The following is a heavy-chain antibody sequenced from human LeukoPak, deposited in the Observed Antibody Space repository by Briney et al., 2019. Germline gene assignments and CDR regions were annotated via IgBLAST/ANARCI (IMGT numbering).Heavy chain of an antibody. Sequence: GASVKVSCKASGGTFSSYAISWVRQAPGQGLEWMGWISAYNGNTNYAQKLQGRVTMTTDTSTSTAYMELRSLRSDDTAVYYCARDDHNEESGSYSAGDYWGQGTLVTVSS. D-gene: IGHD1-26*01. V-gene: IGHV1-18*01. J-gene: IGHJ4*02. CDR1: GGTFSSYA. CDR3: ARDDHNEESGSYSAGDY. CDR2: ISAYNGNT.